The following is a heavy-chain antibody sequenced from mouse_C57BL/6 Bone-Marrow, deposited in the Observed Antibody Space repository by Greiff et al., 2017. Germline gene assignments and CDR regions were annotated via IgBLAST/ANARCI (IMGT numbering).Heavy chain of an antibody. D-gene: IGHD1-1*02. V-gene: IGHV1-52*01. CDR1: GYTFTSYW. CDR2: IDPSDSET. CDR3: ARGGGGSIGYFDV. J-gene: IGHJ1*03. Sequence: QVQLQQPGAELVRPGSSVKLSCKASGYTFTSYWMHWVKQRPIQGLEWIGNIDPSDSETHYNQKFKAKAKLTVDKSSSTAYMQLRSLTSEDSAVYYCARGGGGSIGYFDVWGRGTAVTVTS.